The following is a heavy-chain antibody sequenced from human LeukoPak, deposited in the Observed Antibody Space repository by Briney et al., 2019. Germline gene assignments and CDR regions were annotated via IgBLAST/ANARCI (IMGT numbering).Heavy chain of an antibody. V-gene: IGHV1-18*01. CDR1: GYTFATYG. CDR3: AKDPWAVLDITMTVGGYFDY. J-gene: IGHJ4*02. CDR2: ISAYNGNT. Sequence: ASVKVSCKASGYTFATYGISWVRQAPGQGLEWMGWISAYNGNTNYAQKLQGRVTMTTDTSTSTVYMELSSLRSEDTAVYYCAKDPWAVLDITMTVGGYFDYWGQGTLVTVSS. D-gene: IGHD3-22*01.